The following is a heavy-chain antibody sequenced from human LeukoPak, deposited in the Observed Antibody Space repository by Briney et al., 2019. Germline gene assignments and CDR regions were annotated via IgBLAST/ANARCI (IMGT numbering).Heavy chain of an antibody. Sequence: PGGSLRLSCAASGFSFSSYALTWVRQAPGKGLEWVSSISGSAATSYYADSVKGRFTISRDNSKNTLYLQMNSLRAEDTAVYYCAKAPLVGSGWYQVGYFDYWGQGTLVTVSS. V-gene: IGHV3-23*01. CDR2: ISGSAATS. D-gene: IGHD6-19*01. J-gene: IGHJ4*02. CDR3: AKAPLVGSGWYQVGYFDY. CDR1: GFSFSSYA.